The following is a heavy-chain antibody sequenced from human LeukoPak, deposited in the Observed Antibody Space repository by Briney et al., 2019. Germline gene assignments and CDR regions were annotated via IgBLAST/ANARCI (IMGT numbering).Heavy chain of an antibody. J-gene: IGHJ4*02. CDR1: GFTFSNYA. CDR3: AKYSKAAANSYFGY. CDR2: ISGNGGSI. D-gene: IGHD2-15*01. Sequence: PGGSLRLSCAASGFTFSNYAMSWVRQAPGKGLEWVSVISGNGGSIDYADLVKGRFTISRDNSKNTLNLQMNSLRVEDTAIYYCAKYSKAAANSYFGYWGQGTLVTVSS. V-gene: IGHV3-23*01.